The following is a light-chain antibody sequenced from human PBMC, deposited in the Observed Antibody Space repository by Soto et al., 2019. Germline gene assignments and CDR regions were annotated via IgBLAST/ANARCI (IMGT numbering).Light chain of an antibody. CDR2: GAS. Sequence: EMVMTQSPATLSVSPGDRATLSCRASQNIINNIAWYQQKPGQAPRLLISGASTRATGIPARFSGSGSGTEFPLTLSSLQSEDFAVYYCQPYYDWPPAFGQGTRLAIK. V-gene: IGKV3-15*01. CDR1: QNIINN. J-gene: IGKJ5*01. CDR3: QPYYDWPPA.